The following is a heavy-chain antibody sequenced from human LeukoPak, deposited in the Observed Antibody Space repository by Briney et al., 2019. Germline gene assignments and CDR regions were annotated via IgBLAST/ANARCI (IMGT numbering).Heavy chain of an antibody. CDR3: ARTNCGGDCYSGGGAFDI. V-gene: IGHV4-34*01. D-gene: IGHD2-21*02. CDR1: GWSFSGYY. J-gene: IGHJ3*02. CDR2: INHRGAT. Sequence: PSETLSLTCAVYGWSFSGYYWSWIRQPPGKGLEWIGEINHRGATNDNPSLKSRVTISVDTSKNQLYLKLSSVTAADTAVFYCARTNCGGDCYSGGGAFDIWGQGAMVTVSS.